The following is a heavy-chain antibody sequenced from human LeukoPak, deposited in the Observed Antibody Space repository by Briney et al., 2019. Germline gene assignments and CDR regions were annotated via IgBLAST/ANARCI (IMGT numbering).Heavy chain of an antibody. CDR1: GFTFSSYS. Sequence: GGSLRLSCAASGFTFSSYSMNWVRQAPGKGLEWVSSISSSSSYIYYADSVKGRLTISRDNAKNSLYLQMNSLRDEDTAVYYCTTFRLYLYSSSWYTGIDYWGQGTLVTVSS. CDR2: ISSSSSYI. D-gene: IGHD6-13*01. J-gene: IGHJ4*02. V-gene: IGHV3-21*01. CDR3: TTFRLYLYSSSWYTGIDY.